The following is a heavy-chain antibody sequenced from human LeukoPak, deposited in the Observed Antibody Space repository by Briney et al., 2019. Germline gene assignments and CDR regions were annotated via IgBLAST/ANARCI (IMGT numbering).Heavy chain of an antibody. D-gene: IGHD3-10*01. CDR2: IYYSGNT. CDR1: GGSISNKY. V-gene: IGHV4-59*12. Sequence: SETLSLTCTVSGGSISNKYWSWIRQPPGKGLEWIGYIYYSGNTNYNPSLKSRVTILVDTSKNQFSLKLSSVTAADTAVYYCARGIRGVIDFDYWGQGTLVTVSS. CDR3: ARGIRGVIDFDY. J-gene: IGHJ4*02.